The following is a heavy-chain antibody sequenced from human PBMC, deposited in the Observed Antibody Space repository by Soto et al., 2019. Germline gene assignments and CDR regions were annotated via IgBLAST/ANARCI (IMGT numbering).Heavy chain of an antibody. Sequence: SETLSLTCAVYGGSFSGYYWSWIRQPPGKGLEWIGEINHSGSTNYNPSLKSRVTISVDTSKNQFSLKLSSVTAADTAVYYCARTRATPSTIDYWGQGTLVTVSS. CDR3: ARTRATPSTIDY. J-gene: IGHJ4*02. CDR1: GGSFSGYY. V-gene: IGHV4-34*01. CDR2: INHSGST. D-gene: IGHD2-2*01.